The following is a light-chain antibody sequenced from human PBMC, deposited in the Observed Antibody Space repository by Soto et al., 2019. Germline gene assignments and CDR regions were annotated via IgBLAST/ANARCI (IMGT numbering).Light chain of an antibody. V-gene: IGLV2-14*02. CDR3: SSFGGGNKVL. CDR1: SSDVGSYNL. Sequence: QSALTQPASVSGSPGQSITISCTGTSSDVGSYNLVSWYQQHPGKAPKLMIYEGSKRPSGVPDRFSGSKSGNTASLTVSGLQAEDEADYYCSSFGGGNKVLFGGGTKLTVL. J-gene: IGLJ3*02. CDR2: EGS.